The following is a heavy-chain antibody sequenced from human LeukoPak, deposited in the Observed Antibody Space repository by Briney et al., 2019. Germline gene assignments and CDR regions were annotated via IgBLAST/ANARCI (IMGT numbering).Heavy chain of an antibody. V-gene: IGHV4-59*01. CDR3: ARDQKTVAGDYYYMDV. J-gene: IGHJ6*03. D-gene: IGHD6-19*01. CDR2: ISYSGIT. Sequence: SETLPLTCTVSGASIGSYSWSWFRRTPGKGLEWIGYISYSGITNHNPSLKSRVTISLDTSKNQFSLNLNSVTAADTAVYCCARDQKTVAGDYYYMDVWGKGTTVTVSS. CDR1: GASIGSYS.